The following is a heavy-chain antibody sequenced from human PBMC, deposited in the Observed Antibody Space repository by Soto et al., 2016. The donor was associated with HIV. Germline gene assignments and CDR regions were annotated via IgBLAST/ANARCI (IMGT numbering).Heavy chain of an antibody. CDR3: ARTYSSSWKGGSRTTYMDV. Sequence: QVQLQESGPGLVKPSETLSLTCTVSGGSISSYYWSWIRQPPGKGLEWIGYIYYSGSTNYNPSLKSRVTISVDTSKNQFSLKLSSVTAADTAVYYCARTYSSSWKGGSRTTYMDVWGKGTNGHRLL. CDR1: GGSISSYY. J-gene: IGHJ6*03. CDR2: IYYSGST. V-gene: IGHV4-59*01. D-gene: IGHD6-13*01.